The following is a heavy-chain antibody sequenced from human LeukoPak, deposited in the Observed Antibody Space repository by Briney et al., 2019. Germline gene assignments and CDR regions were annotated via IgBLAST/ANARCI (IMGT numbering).Heavy chain of an antibody. Sequence: GGSLRLSCAASGFTFSSYWMSWVRQAPGKGLEWVANIKQDGSEKYYEDSVKGRFTISRDNAKNSLYLQMNSLRAEDTAVYYCARDGSTAPEPFDYWGQGTLVTVSS. V-gene: IGHV3-7*01. CDR1: GFTFSSYW. CDR3: ARDGSTAPEPFDY. D-gene: IGHD4-17*01. J-gene: IGHJ4*02. CDR2: IKQDGSEK.